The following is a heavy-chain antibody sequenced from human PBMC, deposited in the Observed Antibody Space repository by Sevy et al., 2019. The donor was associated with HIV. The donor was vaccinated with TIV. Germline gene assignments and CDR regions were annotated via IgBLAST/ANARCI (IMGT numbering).Heavy chain of an antibody. CDR2: IHADGSS. Sequence: GGSLRLSCAASGFNVNDNDMTWVRQAPGKGLEWVSVIHADGSSYYADSVKGRFTMSRDDSKNIVNLQMNSLRADDTAVYYGARDRRFRGNECYLYYYYGMDVWGQGTAVTVSS. CDR3: ARDRRFRGNECYLYYYYGMDV. J-gene: IGHJ6*02. D-gene: IGHD3-16*02. CDR1: GFNVNDND. V-gene: IGHV3-53*01.